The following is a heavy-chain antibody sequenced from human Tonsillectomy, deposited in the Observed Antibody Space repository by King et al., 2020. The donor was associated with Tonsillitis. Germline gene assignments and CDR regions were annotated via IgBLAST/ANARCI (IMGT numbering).Heavy chain of an antibody. D-gene: IGHD3-22*01. J-gene: IGHJ3*02. V-gene: IGHV3-23*04. CDR2: ISGSGGLT. Sequence: VQLVESGGGLVQPGGSLRLSCAASGFTFSSYAMSWVRQAPGKGLEWVSTISGSGGLTYYADSVKGRFTISIDNSKNTVYMKMTSLRAEDTAVYYCAKGTGRHYYDSSGSDAFDIWGQGTMVTVSS. CDR1: GFTFSSYA. CDR3: AKGTGRHYYDSSGSDAFDI.